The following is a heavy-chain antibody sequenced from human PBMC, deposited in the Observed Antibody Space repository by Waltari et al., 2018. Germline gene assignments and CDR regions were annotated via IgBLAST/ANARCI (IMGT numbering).Heavy chain of an antibody. D-gene: IGHD3-16*01. CDR1: GLTLIHYG. Sequence: ELQLVQSGGGLVKPGGSLRLSCAAPGLTLIHYGMNWVRQAPGQGLEWVSSITSSGNYINYADSVKGRFTISRDNAKNSLFLQMDSLRVEDTAVYYCAKRSGGVFHYFDYWGQGTLVTVSS. CDR2: ITSSGNYI. J-gene: IGHJ4*02. CDR3: AKRSGGVFHYFDY. V-gene: IGHV3-21*01.